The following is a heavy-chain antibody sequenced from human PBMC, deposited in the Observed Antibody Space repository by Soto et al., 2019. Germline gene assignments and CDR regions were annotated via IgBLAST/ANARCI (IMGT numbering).Heavy chain of an antibody. D-gene: IGHD3-3*01. Sequence: GGSLRLSCAASGFTFSSYGMHWVRQAPGKGLEWVAVISYDGSNKYYADSVKGRFTISRDNSKNTLYLQMNSLRAEDTAVYYCAKDMVVLVDDDFWSGYPRAYYYYGMDVWGQGTTGTVS. J-gene: IGHJ6*02. CDR3: AKDMVVLVDDDFWSGYPRAYYYYGMDV. V-gene: IGHV3-30*18. CDR2: ISYDGSNK. CDR1: GFTFSSYG.